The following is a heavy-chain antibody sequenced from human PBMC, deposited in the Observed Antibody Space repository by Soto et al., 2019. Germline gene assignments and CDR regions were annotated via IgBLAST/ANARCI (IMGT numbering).Heavy chain of an antibody. CDR2: IKSKTDGGTT. Sequence: GGSLRLSCAACGFTFSNAWISWVRQAPWKGLEWVGRIKSKTDGGTTDYAAPVKGRFTISRDDSKNTLYLQMNSLKTEDKAVYYCTTALRDHCNHGFDYWGQGNLVTVSS. V-gene: IGHV3-15*01. D-gene: IGHD2-21*02. CDR1: GFTFSNAW. CDR3: TTALRDHCNHGFDY. J-gene: IGHJ4*02.